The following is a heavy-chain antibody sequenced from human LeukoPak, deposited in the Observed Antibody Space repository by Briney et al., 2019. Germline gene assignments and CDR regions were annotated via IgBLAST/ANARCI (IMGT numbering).Heavy chain of an antibody. D-gene: IGHD6-6*01. Sequence: GESLKISCKGSGYIFTSYWIGWVRQLPGKGLEWMGIIYPGDSDTRYSPSFQGQVTISADKSINTAYLQWSSLKASDTAMYFCARRYTSSSGSDYWGQGTLVTVSS. CDR1: GYIFTSYW. J-gene: IGHJ4*02. CDR2: IYPGDSDT. CDR3: ARRYTSSSGSDY. V-gene: IGHV5-51*01.